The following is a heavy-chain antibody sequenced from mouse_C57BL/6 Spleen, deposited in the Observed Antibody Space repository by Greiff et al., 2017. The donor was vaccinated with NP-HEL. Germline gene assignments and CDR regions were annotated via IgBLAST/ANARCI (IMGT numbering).Heavy chain of an antibody. D-gene: IGHD1-1*01. CDR1: GFTFSSYA. V-gene: IGHV5-9-1*02. CDR2: ISSGGDYI. J-gene: IGHJ4*01. CDR3: TRDRGYYGSSYGAMDY. Sequence: EVQRVESGEGLVKPGGSLKLSCAASGFTFSSYAMSWVRQTPEKRLEWVAYISSGGDYIYYADTVKGRFTISRDNARNTLYLQMSSLKSEDTAMYYCTRDRGYYGSSYGAMDYWGQGTSVTVSS.